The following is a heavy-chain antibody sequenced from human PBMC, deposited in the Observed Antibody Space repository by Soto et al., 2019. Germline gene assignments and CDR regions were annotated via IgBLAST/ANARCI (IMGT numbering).Heavy chain of an antibody. J-gene: IGHJ5*02. CDR2: VYSSGST. D-gene: IGHD6-13*01. CDR3: GRHDGYSNRWFDP. Sequence: QLQLQESGPGLVKPSETLSLTCTVSGGSISSSSYYWGWIRQPPGKGLEWIGSVYSSGSTYYNPSLKSRVTMSVDTSKNQVSLKVNTVTAADTAVYYCGRHDGYSNRWFDPWGQGTLVTVSS. CDR1: GGSISSSSYY. V-gene: IGHV4-39*01.